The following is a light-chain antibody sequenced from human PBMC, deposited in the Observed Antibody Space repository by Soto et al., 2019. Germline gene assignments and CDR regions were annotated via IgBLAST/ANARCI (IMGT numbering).Light chain of an antibody. CDR2: GAS. CDR1: QSVRGN. Sequence: EIVMTQSPATLSVSPGERATLSCRASQSVRGNLAWYQQRPGQSPRLLIYGASSRATGIPVRFSGSGSGTEFTLSISSLRSEDFAVYYCQQYNNWPFITFGQGTRLEIK. V-gene: IGKV3-15*01. J-gene: IGKJ5*01. CDR3: QQYNNWPFIT.